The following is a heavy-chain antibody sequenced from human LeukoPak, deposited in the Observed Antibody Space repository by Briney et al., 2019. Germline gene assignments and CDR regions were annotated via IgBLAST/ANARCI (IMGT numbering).Heavy chain of an antibody. Sequence: ALVKVSCKASGYTFTGYYMHRVRQAPGQGLEWMGWINPNSGGTNYAQKFQGRVTMTRDTSISTAYMELSRLRSDDTAVYYCAREVVPAAIEGGWFDPWGQGTLVTVSS. CDR1: GYTFTGYY. V-gene: IGHV1-2*02. CDR3: AREVVPAAIEGGWFDP. CDR2: INPNSGGT. D-gene: IGHD2-2*02. J-gene: IGHJ5*02.